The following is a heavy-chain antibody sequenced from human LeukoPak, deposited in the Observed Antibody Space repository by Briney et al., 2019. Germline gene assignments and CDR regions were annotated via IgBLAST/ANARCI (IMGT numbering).Heavy chain of an antibody. CDR3: AKAPASGSQTSSYNRDYFDY. CDR2: ISDNAIGI. Sequence: GGSLRLSCAASGFTFSDYYMGWVRQAPGKGLEWVSYISDNAIGIYYADSVKGRFTISRDNAKNSLYLQMNSLRAEDTAVYFCAKAPASGSQTSSYNRDYFDYWGQGTRVSVSS. J-gene: IGHJ4*02. CDR1: GFTFSDYY. V-gene: IGHV3-11*01. D-gene: IGHD6-6*01.